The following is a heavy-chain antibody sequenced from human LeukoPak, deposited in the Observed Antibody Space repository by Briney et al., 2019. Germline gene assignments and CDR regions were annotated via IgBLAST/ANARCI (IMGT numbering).Heavy chain of an antibody. J-gene: IGHJ5*02. CDR1: GGSISSSSYY. Sequence: PSETLSLTCTVSGGSISSSSYYWGWVRQPPGKGLEWIGSIYDSGSTYYNPSLKSRVTISVDTSKNQFSLKVSSVTAADTAVYYCARHVVASSNGNWFDPWGQGTLVTVSS. V-gene: IGHV4-39*01. CDR2: IYDSGST. D-gene: IGHD4-11*01. CDR3: ARHVVASSNGNWFDP.